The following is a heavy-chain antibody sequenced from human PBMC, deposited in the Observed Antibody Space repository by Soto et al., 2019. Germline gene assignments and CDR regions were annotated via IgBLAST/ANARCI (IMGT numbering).Heavy chain of an antibody. V-gene: IGHV1-3*01. CDR3: ARGECYYYDTSGYFVYDY. Sequence: GASVKVSCKASGYTFTNYAIHWVRQAPGQRLEWMGWINPGNGNTKYSQKFQGRVTITRDTSASTAYMELSSLRSEDTAVYYCARGECYYYDTSGYFVYDYCGQRSLVTVSA. J-gene: IGHJ4*02. D-gene: IGHD3-22*01. CDR2: INPGNGNT. CDR1: GYTFTNYA.